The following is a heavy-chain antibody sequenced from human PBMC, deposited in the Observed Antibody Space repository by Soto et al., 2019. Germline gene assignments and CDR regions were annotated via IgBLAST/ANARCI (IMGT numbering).Heavy chain of an antibody. CDR1: GDTFTSYY. CDR3: ARSSGAVFGIIREGTNRFAP. Sequence: GASVKVSCKAPGDTFTSYYMHWVRQAPGHGLEWMGVINPNGGSTRFAQKFQGRVTMTSDTSTSTVYMELRGLTSEDTAVYYCARSSGAVFGIIREGTNRFAPWGQGTLVTVYS. D-gene: IGHD3-3*01. J-gene: IGHJ5*02. CDR2: INPNGGST. V-gene: IGHV1-46*01.